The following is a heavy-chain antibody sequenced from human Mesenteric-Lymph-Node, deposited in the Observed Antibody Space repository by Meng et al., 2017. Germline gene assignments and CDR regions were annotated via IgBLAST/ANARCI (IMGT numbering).Heavy chain of an antibody. J-gene: IGHJ3*02. Sequence: SVKVSCKASGGTFSSYAISWVRQAPGQGLEWMGGIIPIFGTANYAQKFQGRVTITTDESTSTAYMELSSLRSEDTAVYYCASGCSGGSCYWGDAFDIWGQGTMVTVSS. CDR3: ASGCSGGSCYWGDAFDI. D-gene: IGHD2-15*01. CDR1: GGTFSSYA. V-gene: IGHV1-69*05. CDR2: IIPIFGTA.